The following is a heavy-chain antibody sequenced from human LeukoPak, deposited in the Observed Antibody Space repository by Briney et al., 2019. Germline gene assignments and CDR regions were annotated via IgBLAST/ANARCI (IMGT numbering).Heavy chain of an antibody. D-gene: IGHD5-24*01. CDR3: ARGKEMATDY. CDR2: ISSSSSYI. Sequence: GGSLRLSCAASGFTFSSYSMNRVRQAPGKGLEWVSSISSSSSYIYYADSVKGRFTISRDNAKNSLYLQMNSLRAEDTAVYYCARGKEMATDYWGQGTLVTVSS. CDR1: GFTFSSYS. J-gene: IGHJ4*02. V-gene: IGHV3-21*01.